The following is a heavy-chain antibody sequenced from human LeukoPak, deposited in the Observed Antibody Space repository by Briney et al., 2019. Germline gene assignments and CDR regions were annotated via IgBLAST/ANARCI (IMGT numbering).Heavy chain of an antibody. D-gene: IGHD1-7*01. J-gene: IGHJ6*03. CDR2: IYTSGST. CDR1: GGSISSSNYY. V-gene: IGHV4-61*05. CDR3: ARQTNYYYYMDV. Sequence: SETLSLTCTVSGGSISSSNYYWGWIRQPPGKGLEWIGYIYTSGSTNYNPSLKSRVTISVDTSKNQFSLKLSSVTAADTAVYYCARQTNYYYYMDVWGKGTTVTVSS.